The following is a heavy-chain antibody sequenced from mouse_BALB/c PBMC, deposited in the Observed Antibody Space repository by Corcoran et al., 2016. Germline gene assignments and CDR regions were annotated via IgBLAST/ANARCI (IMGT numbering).Heavy chain of an antibody. Sequence: QIQLVQSGPELKKPGETVKISCKASGYTFTNYGMNWVKQAPGKGLKWMGWINTYTGEPTYADDFKGRFAFTLETSASTAYWQINNLKNEDMATYFCARGSSGYDYWGQGTTLTVSS. V-gene: IGHV9-1*02. J-gene: IGHJ2*01. D-gene: IGHD3-1*01. CDR1: GYTFTNYG. CDR2: INTYTGEP. CDR3: ARGSSGYDY.